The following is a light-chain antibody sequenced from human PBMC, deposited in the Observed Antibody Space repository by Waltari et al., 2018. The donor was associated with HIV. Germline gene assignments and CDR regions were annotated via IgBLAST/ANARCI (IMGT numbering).Light chain of an antibody. CDR1: QSVFYSSDNKHY. CDR2: WAS. Sequence: DIVMTQSPDSLTVSLGERATFNCKSSQSVFYSSDNKHYLARYQQKPGQPPKLAIYWASTRESGVPDRFSGSGSVTDFTRTITSLQAEDVAVYYCQQYYSTPFTFGPGTKVDIK. J-gene: IGKJ3*01. CDR3: QQYYSTPFT. V-gene: IGKV4-1*01.